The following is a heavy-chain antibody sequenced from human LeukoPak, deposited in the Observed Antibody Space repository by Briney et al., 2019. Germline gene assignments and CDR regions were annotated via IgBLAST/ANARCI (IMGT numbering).Heavy chain of an antibody. V-gene: IGHV3-66*04. CDR2: IYSGGST. CDR1: GFTFSSYY. Sequence: GGSLRLSCAASGFTFSSYYMNWVRQAPGKGLEWVSVIYSGGSTYYADSVKGRFTISRDNAKNSLYLQMNSLRVEDTAVYYCAKLAKYFYGSETYYFFEHWGQGTPVTASS. J-gene: IGHJ4*02. CDR3: AKLAKYFYGSETYYFFEH. D-gene: IGHD3-10*01.